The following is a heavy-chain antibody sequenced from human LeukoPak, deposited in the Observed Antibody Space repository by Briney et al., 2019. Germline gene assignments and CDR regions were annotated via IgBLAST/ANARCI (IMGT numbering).Heavy chain of an antibody. Sequence: SETLSLTCTVSGGSISSYYWSWIRQPPGKGLEWIGYIYYSGSTNYNPSLKSRVTISVDTSKNQFSLKLSSVTAADTAVYYCASGMVWFGESPFDYWGQGPLVTVSS. J-gene: IGHJ4*02. CDR3: ASGMVWFGESPFDY. V-gene: IGHV4-59*08. CDR2: IYYSGST. D-gene: IGHD3-10*01. CDR1: GGSISSYY.